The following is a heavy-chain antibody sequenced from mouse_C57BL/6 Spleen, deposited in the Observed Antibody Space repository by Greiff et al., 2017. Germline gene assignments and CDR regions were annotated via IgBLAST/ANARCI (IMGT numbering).Heavy chain of an antibody. J-gene: IGHJ2*01. V-gene: IGHV1-50*01. CDR1: GYTFTSYW. CDR3: ALRGLTGKGY. CDR2: IDPSDSYT. Sequence: QVQLQQPGAELVKPGASVKLSCKASGYTFTSYWMQWVKQRPGQGLEWIGEIDPSDSYTNYNQKFKGKATLTVDTSSSTAYMQLSSLTSEDSAVDYCALRGLTGKGYWGQGTTLTVSS. D-gene: IGHD4-1*01.